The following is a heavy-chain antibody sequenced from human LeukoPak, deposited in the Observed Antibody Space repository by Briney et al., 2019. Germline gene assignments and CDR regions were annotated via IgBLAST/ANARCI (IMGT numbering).Heavy chain of an antibody. CDR2: VKSDGSDT. J-gene: IGHJ4*02. D-gene: IGHD3-10*01. V-gene: IGHV3-74*01. CDR3: TTGIGNYYYY. Sequence: GVSLRLCCAASGSTVSRYWMHWVRQAPGKGLVWVSRVKSDGSDTIYADSVKGRFTISRDNAKNTLYLQMDSLRAEDTAVYYCTTGIGNYYYYWGQGTLVTVAS. CDR1: GSTVSRYW.